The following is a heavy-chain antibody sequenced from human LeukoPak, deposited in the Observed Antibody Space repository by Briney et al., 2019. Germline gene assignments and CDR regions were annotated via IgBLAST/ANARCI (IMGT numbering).Heavy chain of an antibody. D-gene: IGHD6-13*01. J-gene: IGHJ4*02. CDR1: GFTFSSYA. CDR3: AKDRVTAAGYYFDY. V-gene: IGHV3-23*01. Sequence: GGSLRLSCAASGFTFSSYAMSWVRQAPGKGLEWVSAISGSGGSTYFADSVKGRFTLSRDNSKNTLYLQMTSLRAQETAVYYCAKDRVTAAGYYFDYWGQGTLVTVSS. CDR2: ISGSGGST.